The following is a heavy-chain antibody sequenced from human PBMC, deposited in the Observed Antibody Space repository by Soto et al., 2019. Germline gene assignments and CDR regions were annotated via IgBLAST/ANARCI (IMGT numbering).Heavy chain of an antibody. CDR1: GYTFTGYY. CDR2: INPNSGGT. J-gene: IGHJ6*02. CDR3: ARDTEQQLVPYYYYGMDV. D-gene: IGHD6-13*01. V-gene: IGHV1-2*04. Sequence: ASVKVSCKASGYTFTGYYMHWVRQAPGQGLEWMGWINPNSGGTNYAQKFQGWVTMTRDTSISTAYMELSRLRSEDTAVYYCARDTEQQLVPYYYYGMDVWGQGTTVTVSS.